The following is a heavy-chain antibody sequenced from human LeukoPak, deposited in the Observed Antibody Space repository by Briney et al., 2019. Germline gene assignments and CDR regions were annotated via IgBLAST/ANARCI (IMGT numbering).Heavy chain of an antibody. D-gene: IGHD3-16*02. Sequence: SGGSVRLSCSASGFTFSSYWMSWVRQTPEKGLEWVANINLDGSEVHYVDSVTGRFTISRDNAKNSLYLQMNSLRVEDTALYYCVSGRHDIVHWGQGALVTVSS. V-gene: IGHV3-7*01. CDR3: VSGRHDIVH. J-gene: IGHJ4*02. CDR1: GFTFSSYW. CDR2: INLDGSEV.